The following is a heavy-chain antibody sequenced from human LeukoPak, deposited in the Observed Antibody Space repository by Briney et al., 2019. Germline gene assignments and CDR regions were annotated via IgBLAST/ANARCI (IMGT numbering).Heavy chain of an antibody. D-gene: IGHD2-21*02. CDR1: GGSISSSSYY. Sequence: SETLSLTCTVSGGSISSSSYYWGWIRQPPGKGLEWIGSIYYSGSTYYNPSLKSRVTISVDTSKNQFFLKLSSVTAADTAVYYCARGLGEYCGGDCYAFDIWGQGTMVTVSS. J-gene: IGHJ3*02. V-gene: IGHV4-39*01. CDR2: IYYSGST. CDR3: ARGLGEYCGGDCYAFDI.